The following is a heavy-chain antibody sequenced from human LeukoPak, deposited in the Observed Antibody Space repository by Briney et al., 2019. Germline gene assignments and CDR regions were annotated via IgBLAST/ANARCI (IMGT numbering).Heavy chain of an antibody. Sequence: GGSLRLSCAASGFTFSSYWLSWVRQAPGKGLEWVVNIKQDGSEKYYVDSVKGRFTISRDNAKKSLYLQMNSLRAEDTAVYYCTREGIQGIVGATTDYWGQGTLVTVSS. D-gene: IGHD1-26*01. J-gene: IGHJ4*02. CDR1: GFTFSSYW. CDR2: IKQDGSEK. V-gene: IGHV3-7*01. CDR3: TREGIQGIVGATTDY.